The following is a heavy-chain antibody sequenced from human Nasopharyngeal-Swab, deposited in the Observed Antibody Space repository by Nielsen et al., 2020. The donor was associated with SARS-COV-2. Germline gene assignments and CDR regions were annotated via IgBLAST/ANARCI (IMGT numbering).Heavy chain of an antibody. CDR3: AREVVGGLVDS. CDR1: GGSISSFY. V-gene: IGHV4-59*12. CDR2: FYYSGIT. J-gene: IGHJ4*02. Sequence: SETLSLTCTFSGGSISSFYWSLIRQSPGKGLEWIWYFYYSGITNYNPSLKSRVTILIDTSKNQFSLKLNSVTAADTAVYYCAREVVGGLVDSWGQGTLVTVSS. D-gene: IGHD3-3*01.